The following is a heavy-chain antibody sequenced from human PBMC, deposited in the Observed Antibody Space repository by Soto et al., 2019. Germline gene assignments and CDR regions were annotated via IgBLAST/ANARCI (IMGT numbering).Heavy chain of an antibody. D-gene: IGHD6-19*01. Sequence: SDTLSLTCTVSGGSISSSSYYWSWIRQPPGKGLEWIGSIYYSGSTYYNPSLKSRVTISVDTSKNQFSLKLSSVTAADTAVYYCARLAVAGANYFDYWGQGXLVTVSS. J-gene: IGHJ4*02. CDR1: GGSISSSSYY. CDR2: IYYSGST. CDR3: ARLAVAGANYFDY. V-gene: IGHV4-39*01.